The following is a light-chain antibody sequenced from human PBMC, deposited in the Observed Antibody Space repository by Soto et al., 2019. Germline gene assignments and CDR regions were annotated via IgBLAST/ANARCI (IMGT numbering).Light chain of an antibody. CDR1: SSNIGAGYD. CDR3: QSYDSSLSGSAV. J-gene: IGLJ7*01. CDR2: GNS. Sequence: QSVLTQPPSVSGAPGQRVTISCTGSSSNIGAGYDVHWYQQLPGTAPKLLICGNSNRPSGVPDRFSGSKSGTSASLAITGLQAEDQADYYCQSYDSSLSGSAVFGGGTQLTVL. V-gene: IGLV1-40*01.